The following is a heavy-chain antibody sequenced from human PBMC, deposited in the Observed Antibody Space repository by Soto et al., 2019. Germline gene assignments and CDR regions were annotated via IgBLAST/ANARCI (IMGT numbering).Heavy chain of an antibody. Sequence: QVHLVQSGAEVKKPGASVKVSCKASGYTFTGYYMHWVRQAPGQGLEWMGWINPNSGGTNFPRKFQGRVTMTRDTSISTAYMELSGLRSDDTAVYYCARVTVGTMDYWGQGTLVTVSS. CDR3: ARVTVGTMDY. V-gene: IGHV1-2*02. D-gene: IGHD1-26*01. J-gene: IGHJ4*02. CDR2: INPNSGGT. CDR1: GYTFTGYY.